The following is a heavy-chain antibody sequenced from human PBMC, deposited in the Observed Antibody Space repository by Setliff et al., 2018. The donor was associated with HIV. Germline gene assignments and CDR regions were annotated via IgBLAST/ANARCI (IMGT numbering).Heavy chain of an antibody. V-gene: IGHV4-4*08. D-gene: IGHD3-10*01. CDR3: ARDRGTRYGSGKDFDS. CDR1: GGSISSYY. CDR2: INSSGRT. J-gene: IGHJ4*02. Sequence: TSETLSLTCTVSGGSISSYYWSWIRQPPGKGPEWIGYINSSGRTNYNPSLKGRVTISLDTSKNHFSLKLNSVTAADTAVYYCARDRGTRYGSGKDFDSWGQGILVTVSS.